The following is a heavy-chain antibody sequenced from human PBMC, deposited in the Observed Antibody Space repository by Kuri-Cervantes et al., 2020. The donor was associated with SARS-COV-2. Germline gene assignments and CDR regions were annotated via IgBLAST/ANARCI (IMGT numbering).Heavy chain of an antibody. CDR1: GGSISSYY. J-gene: IGHJ6*02. CDR2: IYYSGST. Sequence: SETLSLTCTVSGGSISSYYWSWIRQPPGKGLEWIAYIYYSGSTSYNPSLKSRVTISVDTSKNQFSLKLSSVTAADTAVYYCARGRRAAQDYYYGMDVWGQGTTVTVSS. D-gene: IGHD6-13*01. V-gene: IGHV4-59*12. CDR3: ARGRRAAQDYYYGMDV.